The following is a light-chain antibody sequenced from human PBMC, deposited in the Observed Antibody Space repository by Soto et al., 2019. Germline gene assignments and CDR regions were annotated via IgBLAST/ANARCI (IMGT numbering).Light chain of an antibody. V-gene: IGKV4-1*01. Sequence: DIVLTQSPDSLAVSLGDMATMNCTCSRCVFYKANNNNHLAWYQQKPGQPPQLIIYWASTRESGVPERFSGSGSGTDFTLTISSLEAEDVAFYWCQQYFDVPFTFGGGTKVDI. CDR2: WAS. CDR3: QQYFDVPFT. J-gene: IGKJ4*01. CDR1: RCVFYKANNNNH.